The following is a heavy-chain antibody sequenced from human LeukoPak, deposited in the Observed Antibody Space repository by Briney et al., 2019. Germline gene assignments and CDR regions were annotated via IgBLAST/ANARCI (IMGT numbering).Heavy chain of an antibody. D-gene: IGHD6-13*01. CDR2: ISAYNGNT. CDR3: ARGLRAAAGTLHHY. Sequence: VASVKVSCKASGYTFTSYGISWVRQAPGQRLEWMGWISAYNGNTNYAQKLQGRVTMTTDTSTSTAYMELRSLRSDDTAVYYCARGLRAAAGTLHHYWGQGTLVTVSS. J-gene: IGHJ4*02. CDR1: GYTFTSYG. V-gene: IGHV1-18*01.